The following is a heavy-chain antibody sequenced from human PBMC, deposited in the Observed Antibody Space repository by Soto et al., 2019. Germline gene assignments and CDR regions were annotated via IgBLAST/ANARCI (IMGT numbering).Heavy chain of an antibody. CDR1: GYSFTSYW. V-gene: IGHV5-10-1*01. J-gene: IGHJ6*02. CDR3: ARSYTIFTDYYYGMDV. CDR2: IDPSDSYT. D-gene: IGHD3-3*01. Sequence: GXSLKISCKGSGYSFTSYWISWVRQMPGKGLEWMGRIDPSDSYTNYSPSFQGHVTISADKSISTAYLQWSSLKASDTAMYYCARSYTIFTDYYYGMDVWGQGTTVTVSS.